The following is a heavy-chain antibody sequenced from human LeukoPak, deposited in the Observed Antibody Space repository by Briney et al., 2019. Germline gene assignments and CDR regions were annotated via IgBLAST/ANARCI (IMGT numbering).Heavy chain of an antibody. Sequence: SVKVSCKTSGGTFSSYAINWVRQAPGQGLEWMGWFIYIYGSAVYAEKFQGRVTITTDESSSTVYMELSSLRSEDTAVYYCASSAHYYDSNGPADYWGQGTRVTVSP. CDR3: ASSAHYYDSNGPADY. CDR2: FIYIYGSA. CDR1: GGTFSSYA. D-gene: IGHD3-22*01. V-gene: IGHV1-69*05. J-gene: IGHJ4*02.